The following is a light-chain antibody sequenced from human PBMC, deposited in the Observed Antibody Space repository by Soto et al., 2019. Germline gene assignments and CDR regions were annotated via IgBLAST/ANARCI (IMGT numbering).Light chain of an antibody. CDR3: QQSYNTPQT. V-gene: IGKV1-39*01. J-gene: IGKJ1*01. CDR2: ATS. Sequence: DIPMTQSPSSLSASVGDRVTITCRATQTISTYLNWYQQKPGKAPRLLINATSTLQTGVPSRFSGGGSGTDFTLTISRLQPEDFATYYCQQSYNTPQTFGQGTKVEMK. CDR1: QTISTY.